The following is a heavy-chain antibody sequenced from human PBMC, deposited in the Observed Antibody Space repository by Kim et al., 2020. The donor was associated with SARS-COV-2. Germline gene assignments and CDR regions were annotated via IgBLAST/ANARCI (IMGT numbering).Heavy chain of an antibody. J-gene: IGHJ5*02. CDR1: GGSISSGGYY. CDR2: IYYSGST. CDR3: ARAGKGGFFGPPNWFDP. Sequence: SETLSLTCTVSGGSISSGGYYWSWIRQHPGKGLEWIGYIYYSGSTYYNPSLKSRVTISVDTSKNQFSLKLSSVTAADTAVYYCARAGKGGFFGPPNWFDPWGQGTLVTVSS. V-gene: IGHV4-31*03. D-gene: IGHD3-3*01.